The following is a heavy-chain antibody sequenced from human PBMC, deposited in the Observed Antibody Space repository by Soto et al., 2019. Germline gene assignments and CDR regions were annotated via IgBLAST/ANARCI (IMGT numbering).Heavy chain of an antibody. D-gene: IGHD2-15*01. Sequence: EVQLLESGGGLVQPGGSLRLSCAASGFTFSSYAMSWVRQAPGKGLEWVSAISGSGGSTYYADSVKGRFTISRDNSKNTLYLQMNSLRAEDTAVYYCAKDLAYCSGVSCKIMGRYAFDIWGQGTMVTVSS. V-gene: IGHV3-23*01. CDR1: GFTFSSYA. J-gene: IGHJ3*02. CDR3: AKDLAYCSGVSCKIMGRYAFDI. CDR2: ISGSGGST.